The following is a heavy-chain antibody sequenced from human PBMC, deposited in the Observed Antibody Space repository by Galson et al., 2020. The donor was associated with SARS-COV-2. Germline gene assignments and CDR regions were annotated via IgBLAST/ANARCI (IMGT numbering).Heavy chain of an antibody. J-gene: IGHJ6*02. CDR3: ASGSRGWEYYYYAMYV. CDR1: GFTVSSNY. V-gene: IGHV3-53*01. Sequence: GESLKISCAASGFTVSSNYMSWVRQAPGKGLEWVSVIYSGGRTYYADSVKGRFTISRDNSKNTLFLQMNSLRAEDTAVYYCASGSRGWEYYYYAMYVWGQGTTVTVSS. CDR2: IYSGGRT. D-gene: IGHD6-19*01.